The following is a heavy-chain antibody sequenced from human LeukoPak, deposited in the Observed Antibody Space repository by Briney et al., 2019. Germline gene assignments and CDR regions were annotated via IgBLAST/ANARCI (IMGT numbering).Heavy chain of an antibody. V-gene: IGHV4-61*02. Sequence: SETLSLTCTVSGGSISSGSYYWSWIRQPAGKGLEWIGRIYTSGSTNYNPSLKSRVTISVDTSKNQFSLKLSSVTAADTAVYYCGRGGDSFGYWGQGTLVTVSS. CDR2: IYTSGST. CDR3: GRGGDSFGY. CDR1: GGSISSGSYY. D-gene: IGHD3-16*01. J-gene: IGHJ4*02.